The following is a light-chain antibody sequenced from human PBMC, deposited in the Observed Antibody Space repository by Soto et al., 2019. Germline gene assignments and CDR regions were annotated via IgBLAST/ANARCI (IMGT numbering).Light chain of an antibody. CDR1: SSNIGAGYD. CDR2: ANI. CDR3: QSYDSSLSGYV. Sequence: QSVLTQSPSVSGVPGQRVTISCTGSSSNIGAGYDVHWYQQLPGTAPKLLIFANINRPSGVPDRFSGSKSGTSACLAITGLRAEDEADYYCQSYDSSLSGYVFGTGTKLTVL. V-gene: IGLV1-40*01. J-gene: IGLJ1*01.